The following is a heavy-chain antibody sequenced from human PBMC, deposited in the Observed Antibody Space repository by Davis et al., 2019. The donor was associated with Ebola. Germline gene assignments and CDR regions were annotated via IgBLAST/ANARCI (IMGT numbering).Heavy chain of an antibody. CDR1: GGSISRGGSY. CDR3: ARDLRYDSSGYDYYFYMGV. Sequence: PSETLSLTCTVSGGSISRGGSYWTWIRQHPGKGLEWIGYIYYSGSTYYKPSLKSRVTISLDTSKNQFPLNLYSVTAADTAVYYCARDLRYDSSGYDYYFYMGVWGKGTTVTVSS. J-gene: IGHJ6*03. CDR2: IYYSGST. D-gene: IGHD3-22*01. V-gene: IGHV4-31*03.